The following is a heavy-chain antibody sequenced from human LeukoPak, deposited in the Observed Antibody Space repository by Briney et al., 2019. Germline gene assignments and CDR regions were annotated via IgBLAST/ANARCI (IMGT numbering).Heavy chain of an antibody. CDR2: IYSGGST. V-gene: IGHV3-53*01. D-gene: IGHD3-10*01. Sequence: GGSLRLSCAASGFTVSGNYMSWVRQAPGKGLEWVSVIYSGGSTYYADSVKGRFTISRDNSKNTLYLQMNSLRAEDTAVYYCASEYYGSGSYYLDYWGQGTLVTVSS. J-gene: IGHJ4*02. CDR1: GFTVSGNY. CDR3: ASEYYGSGSYYLDY.